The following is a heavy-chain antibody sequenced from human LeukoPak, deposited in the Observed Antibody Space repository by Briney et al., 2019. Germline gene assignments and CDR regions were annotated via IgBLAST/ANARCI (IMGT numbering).Heavy chain of an antibody. V-gene: IGHV1-18*01. CDR1: GYSFTSYG. Sequence: VASVTVSCKASGYSFTSYGLSWVRQAPGQGLEWMGWISIYNGNTNYTQKLQGRLTMTRDTSTSTAYMELRGLKSDDTAIYYCARELYASGLGDYWGQGTLVTVSS. D-gene: IGHD3-10*01. J-gene: IGHJ4*02. CDR3: ARELYASGLGDY. CDR2: ISIYNGNT.